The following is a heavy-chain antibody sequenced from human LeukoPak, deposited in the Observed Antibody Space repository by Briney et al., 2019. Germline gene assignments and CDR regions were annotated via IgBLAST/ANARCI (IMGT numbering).Heavy chain of an antibody. V-gene: IGHV4-59*08. Sequence: KPSETLSLTCTVSGGSISSHYWTWIRQPPKKGLEWIGYIYYSGSTKYNPSLKSRVTISVDTSKNQFSLKLSSVTAADTAVYYCARQSQWLGLDYWGQGTLVTVSS. J-gene: IGHJ4*02. CDR3: ARQSQWLGLDY. CDR2: IYYSGST. CDR1: GGSISSHY. D-gene: IGHD6-19*01.